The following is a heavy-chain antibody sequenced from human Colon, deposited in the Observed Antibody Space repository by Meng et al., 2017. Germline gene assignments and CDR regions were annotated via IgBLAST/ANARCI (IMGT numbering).Heavy chain of an antibody. CDR2: MYYSGNT. V-gene: IGHV4-30-4*01. J-gene: IGHJ4*02. Sequence: QVQLQESGPGLVKPSQTLSLTCSVSGGSVSRHDFYWTWIRQPPGKGLEWIGYMYYSGNTYYNPSLKSRATISLDTSKNQFSLKLSFVTAADTAVYYCARGDTLVLDYWGQGALVTVSS. CDR3: ARGDTLVLDY. CDR1: GGSVSRHDFY. D-gene: IGHD3-16*01.